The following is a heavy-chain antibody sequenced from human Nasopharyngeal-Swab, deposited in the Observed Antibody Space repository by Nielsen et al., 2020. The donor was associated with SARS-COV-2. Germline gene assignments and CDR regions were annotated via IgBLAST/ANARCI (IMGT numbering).Heavy chain of an antibody. CDR2: SSPTNGNT. CDR1: GYTFTTYD. D-gene: IGHD3-10*01. CDR3: ARDPGAATLDY. J-gene: IGHJ4*02. V-gene: IGHV1-18*04. Sequence: ASVKVSCKASGYTFTTYDITWVRQAPGQGLEWMGWSSPTNGNTNYALNFQGRVTMTAYTSTNTAYMELRSLRYDDTAVYYCARDPGAATLDYWGQGPLVTVSS.